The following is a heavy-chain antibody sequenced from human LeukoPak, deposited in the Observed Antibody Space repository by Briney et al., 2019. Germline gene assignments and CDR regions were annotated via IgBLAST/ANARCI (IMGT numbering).Heavy chain of an antibody. Sequence: SETLSLTCTVSGGSISSSSYYWGWIRQPPGKGLEWIGSICYSGSTHYNPSLKSRVTISVDTSKNQFSLKLSSVTAADTAVYYCARDDSEQQLGGLDYWGQGTLVTVSS. D-gene: IGHD6-13*01. V-gene: IGHV4-39*07. CDR2: ICYSGST. CDR3: ARDDSEQQLGGLDY. J-gene: IGHJ4*02. CDR1: GGSISSSSYY.